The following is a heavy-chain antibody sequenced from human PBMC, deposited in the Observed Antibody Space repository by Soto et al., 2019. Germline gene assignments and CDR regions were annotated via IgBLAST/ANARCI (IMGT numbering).Heavy chain of an antibody. CDR3: ARAGTTPFDY. J-gene: IGHJ4*02. V-gene: IGHV3-48*02. CDR1: GFTFSSYS. D-gene: IGHD1-1*01. Sequence: QPGGSLRLSCAASGFTFSSYSMNWVRQAPGKGLEWVSYISSSSSTIYYADSVKGRFTISRDNAKNSLYLQMYSLRDEDTAVYYCARAGTTPFDYWGQGTLVTVSS. CDR2: ISSSSSTI.